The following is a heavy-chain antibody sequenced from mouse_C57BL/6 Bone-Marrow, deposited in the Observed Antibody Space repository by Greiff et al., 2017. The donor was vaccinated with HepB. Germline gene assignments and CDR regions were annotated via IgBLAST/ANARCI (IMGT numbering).Heavy chain of an antibody. V-gene: IGHV3-6*01. Sequence: EVKLVESGPGLVKPSQSLSLTCSVTGYSITSGYYWNWIRQFPGNKLEWMGYISYDGSNNYNPSLKNRISITRDTSKNQFFLKLNSVTTEDTATYYCARREIYYDYAWFAYWGQGTLVTVSA. J-gene: IGHJ3*01. CDR1: GYSITSGYY. CDR2: ISYDGSN. D-gene: IGHD2-4*01. CDR3: ARREIYYDYAWFAY.